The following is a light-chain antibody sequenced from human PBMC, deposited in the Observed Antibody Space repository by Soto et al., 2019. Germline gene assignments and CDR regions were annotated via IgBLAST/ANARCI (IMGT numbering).Light chain of an antibody. J-gene: IGLJ2*01. CDR3: SSYTVSSTLL. CDR2: EVS. CDR1: SSDIGGYKS. V-gene: IGLV2-14*01. Sequence: QSALTQPASVSGSPGQSITISCTGTSSDIGGYKSVSWYQQHPGRAPQLIISEVSSRPSGVSPRFSGSKSGNAAFLTISGIQTEDEATYYCSSYTVSSTLLFGGGTQLTVL.